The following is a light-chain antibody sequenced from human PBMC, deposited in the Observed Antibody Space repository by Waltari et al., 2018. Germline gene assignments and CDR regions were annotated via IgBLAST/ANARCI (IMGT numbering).Light chain of an antibody. CDR3: QQYDNLPIT. CDR2: DAS. J-gene: IGKJ5*01. V-gene: IGKV1-33*01. Sequence: DIKMTQSPSSLSASVGDRVTITCQASQDISNYLNWYQQKPGKAPKPLIYDASNLETGGPSRLSGSGARTDFTFTISILQPEDIATYYCQQYDNLPITFGQGTRLEIK. CDR1: QDISNY.